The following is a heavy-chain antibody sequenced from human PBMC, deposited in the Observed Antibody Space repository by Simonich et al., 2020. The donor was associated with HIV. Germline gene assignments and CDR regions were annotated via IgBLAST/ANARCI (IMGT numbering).Heavy chain of an antibody. Sequence: QVQLQQWGAGLLKPSETLSLTCAVYGGSFSGYYWSWIRQPPGKGLEWIGEINHSGSTNYHPSLKSRVTISVDTSKNQFSLELSSVTAADTAVYSCARGIPRNYYYFYYMDVWGKGTTVIVSS. V-gene: IGHV4-34*01. J-gene: IGHJ6*03. CDR3: ARGIPRNYYYFYYMDV. CDR1: GGSFSGYY. CDR2: INHSGST. D-gene: IGHD1-1*01.